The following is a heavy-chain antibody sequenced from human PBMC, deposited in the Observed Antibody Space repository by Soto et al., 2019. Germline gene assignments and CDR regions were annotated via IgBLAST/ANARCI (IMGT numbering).Heavy chain of an antibody. D-gene: IGHD1-1*01. CDR1: GYPFTGYY. CDR2: INPNSGGT. CDR3: ARVRADATGGGF. J-gene: IGHJ4*02. Sequence: QVQLVQSGAEVKKPGASVKVSCKASGYPFTGYYIHWVRQAPGQGLEWMGWINPNSGGTNFAQKFQGRVTLTRDTSISTAYRELRMTSDDTAVFYCARVRADATGGGFWGQGTLVTASS. V-gene: IGHV1-2*02.